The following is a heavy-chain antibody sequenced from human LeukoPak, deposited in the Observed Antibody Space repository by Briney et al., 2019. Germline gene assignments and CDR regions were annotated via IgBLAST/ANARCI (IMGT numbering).Heavy chain of an antibody. V-gene: IGHV3-9*01. D-gene: IGHD6-19*01. Sequence: GGSLRLSCAPSGFTFDDYAMHWVRQPPGKGLEWVSGISWNSGSIGYADSVKGRFTISRDNAKNSLYLQMNSLRAEDTALYYCAKDIMVRWVAVAGTGAFDIWGQGTMVTVSS. CDR1: GFTFDDYA. CDR2: ISWNSGSI. CDR3: AKDIMVRWVAVAGTGAFDI. J-gene: IGHJ3*02.